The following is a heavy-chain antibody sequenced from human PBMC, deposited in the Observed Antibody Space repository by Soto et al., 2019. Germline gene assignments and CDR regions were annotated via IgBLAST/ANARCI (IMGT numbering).Heavy chain of an antibody. V-gene: IGHV4-39*01. D-gene: IGHD3-16*01. Sequence: SETLSLTCTVSGGSISSSNYYWGWIRQPPGKGLEWIGSIYYSGSTSYNSSLKSRVTISVDTSKNQFSLRLSSVTAADTAVYYCASPTLGAFDIWGQGKMVTVSS. CDR3: ASPTLGAFDI. CDR1: GGSISSSNYY. CDR2: IYYSGST. J-gene: IGHJ3*02.